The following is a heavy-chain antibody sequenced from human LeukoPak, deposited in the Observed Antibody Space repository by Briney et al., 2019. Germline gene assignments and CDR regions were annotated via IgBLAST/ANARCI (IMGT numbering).Heavy chain of an antibody. CDR2: ISSSSSYI. Sequence: PGGSLRLSCAASGLTFSSYSKNWVRQAPGKGLEWVSSISSSSSYIYYADSVKGRFTISRDNAKNSLYLQMNSLRAEDTSVYYCARDTVVATDYRGQGTLVTVSS. V-gene: IGHV3-21*01. CDR1: GLTFSSYS. D-gene: IGHD2-15*01. CDR3: ARDTVVATDY. J-gene: IGHJ4*02.